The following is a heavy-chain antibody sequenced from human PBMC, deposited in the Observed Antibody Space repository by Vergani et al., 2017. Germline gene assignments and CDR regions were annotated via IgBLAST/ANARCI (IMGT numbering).Heavy chain of an antibody. Sequence: QVQLQESGPGLVKSSETLSLTCSVSFDSIRNLYCNWIRQPPGKGLEWIGSINYSENTNYNPSLKTRVTISVDTSKNLFSLTLTSVTAADTAVYYFAADTHSGQRADRWGQGILVTVTS. V-gene: IGHV4-59*11. CDR1: FDSIRNLY. CDR3: AADTHSGQRADR. D-gene: IGHD6-19*01. J-gene: IGHJ5*02. CDR2: INYSENT.